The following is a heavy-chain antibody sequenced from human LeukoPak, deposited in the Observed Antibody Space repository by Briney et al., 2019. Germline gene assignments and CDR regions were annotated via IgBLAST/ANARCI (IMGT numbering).Heavy chain of an antibody. CDR2: IYASGNT. CDR1: GVSVSSASYY. CDR3: ARDPPVAGTS. V-gene: IGHV4-61*01. J-gene: IGHJ4*02. Sequence: SETLSLTCTVSGVSVSSASYYWTWIRQPPGKGLEWIGYIYASGNTNYNPSLKSRVTISVDTSKNQFSQKLSSVTAADTAVYYCARDPPVAGTSWGQGTLVTVSS. D-gene: IGHD6-19*01.